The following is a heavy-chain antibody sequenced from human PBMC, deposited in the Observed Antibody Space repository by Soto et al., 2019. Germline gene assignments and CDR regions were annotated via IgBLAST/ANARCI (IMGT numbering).Heavy chain of an antibody. CDR3: ARYSGSYWHYLDF. V-gene: IGHV5-51*01. D-gene: IGHD1-26*01. Sequence: PGESLKISCKGSGYSFASHWVAWVRQMPEKGLGWIGTIYPGDPDTKYSPAFRGQVTISADTSVSTAYLQWRSLEATDSAIYYCARYSGSYWHYLDFWGQGTLVTVSS. J-gene: IGHJ4*02. CDR2: IYPGDPDT. CDR1: GYSFASHW.